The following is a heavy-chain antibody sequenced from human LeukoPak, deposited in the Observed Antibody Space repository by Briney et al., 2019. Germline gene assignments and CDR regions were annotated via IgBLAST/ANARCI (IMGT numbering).Heavy chain of an antibody. D-gene: IGHD3-3*02. Sequence: PGGSLRLSCATCGFTFDDYSMHWVRQAPGKGLEWVSGITWNSGSIGYADSVKGRFTISRDNAKNSLYLQMTSLRAEDTAFYYCAKVIASSVHYYMDVWGKGTTVTVSS. CDR2: ITWNSGSI. CDR1: GFTFDDYS. J-gene: IGHJ6*03. V-gene: IGHV3-9*01. CDR3: AKVIASSVHYYMDV.